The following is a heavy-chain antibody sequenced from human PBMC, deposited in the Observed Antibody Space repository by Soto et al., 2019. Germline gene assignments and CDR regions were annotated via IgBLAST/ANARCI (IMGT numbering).Heavy chain of an antibody. J-gene: IGHJ4*02. Sequence: PGGSLRLSCAASGFTFSSYAMHWVRQAPGKGLEWVALISYDGSDKDYADSVKGRFTISRDNSRNTLFLQMSSLRVEDTGVYYCAGDDWGPAHIRGQGTPVTVSS. D-gene: IGHD2-2*01. CDR2: ISYDGSDK. V-gene: IGHV3-30-3*01. CDR1: GFTFSSYA. CDR3: AGDDWGPAHI.